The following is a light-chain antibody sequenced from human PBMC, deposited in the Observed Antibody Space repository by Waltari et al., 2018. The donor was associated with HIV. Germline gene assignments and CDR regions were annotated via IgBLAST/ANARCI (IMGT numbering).Light chain of an antibody. V-gene: IGKV1-39*01. CDR1: QPIRSM. CDR3: QQTYSVPRT. CDR2: GVS. J-gene: IGKJ4*01. Sequence: QLTQSPSSLSASLGDRVTLSCRARQPIRSMLNWYLVRPGDAPKLLFYGVSGLHTGVSSRFTGGGSGADFTLTINSLQPDDSASYFCQQTYSVPRTFGRGTRVEI.